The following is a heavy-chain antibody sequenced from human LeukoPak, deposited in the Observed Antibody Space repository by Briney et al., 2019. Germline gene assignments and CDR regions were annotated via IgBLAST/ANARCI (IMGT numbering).Heavy chain of an antibody. J-gene: IGHJ5*02. CDR3: ARDKAHSYGRYFDP. D-gene: IGHD5-18*01. CDR2: IANGNT. Sequence: SETLSLTCSVAGGSISTYYWNWLRQTPGKGLEWIGHIANGNTDYNPSLKSRVIISVDTSKNQFSLKLTSVTAADTAVYYCARDKAHSYGRYFDPWGQGALVIVSS. V-gene: IGHV4-59*01. CDR1: GGSISTYY.